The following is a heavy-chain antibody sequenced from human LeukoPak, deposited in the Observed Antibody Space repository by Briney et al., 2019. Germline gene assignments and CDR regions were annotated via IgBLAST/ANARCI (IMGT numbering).Heavy chain of an antibody. CDR1: GGSFSGYY. J-gene: IGHJ2*01. Sequence: PSETLSLTCAVYGGSFSGYYWSWIRQPPGKGLEWIGEINHSGSTNYNPSLKSRVTISVDTSKYQFSLKLSSVTAADTAVYYCARGGPRYFDLWGRGTLVTVSS. V-gene: IGHV4-34*01. CDR3: ARGGPRYFDL. CDR2: INHSGST.